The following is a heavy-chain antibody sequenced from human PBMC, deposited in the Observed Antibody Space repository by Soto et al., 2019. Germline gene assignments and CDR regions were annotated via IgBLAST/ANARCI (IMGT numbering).Heavy chain of an antibody. CDR3: VSGFWSVY. V-gene: IGHV3-74*03. D-gene: IGHD3-3*01. Sequence: EVQLVESGGGLVQPGGSLRLSCAASGFAFSSYWMHWVRQAPGKGLMWVSRINHDGTSTTYADSVKGRFTISRDNAKNTLYLQMNSLRAEDTAIYYCVSGFWSVYWGQGTLVTVSS. CDR1: GFAFSSYW. CDR2: INHDGTST. J-gene: IGHJ4*02.